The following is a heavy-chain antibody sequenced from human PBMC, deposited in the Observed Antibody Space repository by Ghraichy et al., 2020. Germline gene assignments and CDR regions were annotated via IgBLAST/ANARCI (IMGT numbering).Heavy chain of an antibody. D-gene: IGHD6-19*01. CDR2: IIPFFGSA. CDR1: GGTFSSYA. J-gene: IGHJ6*02. Sequence: SVKVSCKASGGTFSSYAISWVRQAPGQGLEWMGGIIPFFGSANYAQRFQGRVTMTADESTSTAYMELSSLRSDDTAVYYCARFRRSSGWYLTFAFYGLDVWGQETTVTVSS. CDR3: ARFRRSSGWYLTFAFYGLDV. V-gene: IGHV1-69*13.